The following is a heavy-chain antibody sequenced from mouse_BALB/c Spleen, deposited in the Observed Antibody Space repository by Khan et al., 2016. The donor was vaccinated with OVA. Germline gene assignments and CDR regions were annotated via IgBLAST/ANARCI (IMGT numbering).Heavy chain of an antibody. Sequence: VQLVETGAELVRPGVSVKISCKGSGYTFTDFTMHWVKQSHAKSLEWIGVVNTYYGDATYNQKFKGKATMTVDKSSTTAYMELARLTSEASAIYYCARGGGGDRFAYWGQGTLVTVSA. CDR1: GYTFTDFT. CDR3: ARGGGGDRFAY. V-gene: IGHV1S137*01. J-gene: IGHJ3*01. CDR2: VNTYYGDA.